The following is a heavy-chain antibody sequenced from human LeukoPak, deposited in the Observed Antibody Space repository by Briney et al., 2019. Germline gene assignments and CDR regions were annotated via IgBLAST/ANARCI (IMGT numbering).Heavy chain of an antibody. CDR3: ARVIPATTGIFDL. CDR1: GGTFTTYI. D-gene: IGHD1-7*01. V-gene: IGHV1-69*02. Sequence: SVKVSCKASGGTFTTYIINWVRQAPGQGLEWMGRIIPLLGIANYAQKFQGRVTISADKSTSTAYMELSTLRSEYTAVYYCARVIPATTGIFDLWGQGTMVTVSS. J-gene: IGHJ3*01. CDR2: IIPLLGIA.